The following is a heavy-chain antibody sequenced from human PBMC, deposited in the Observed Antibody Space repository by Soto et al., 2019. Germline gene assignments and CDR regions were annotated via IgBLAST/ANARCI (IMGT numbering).Heavy chain of an antibody. J-gene: IGHJ4*02. D-gene: IGHD5-12*01. CDR2: IFWDDDK. Sequence: QITLKESGPTLVKTTQTLTLTCTFSGFSLSTSGVGVGWIRQHPGKALEWLALIFWDDDKRYSPSLKSRLTTTNDTSKNQVVLTMTNMDPVNTATYYCAHQHQNPSGYDLPFDYWGQGTLVTVSS. CDR3: AHQHQNPSGYDLPFDY. V-gene: IGHV2-5*02. CDR1: GFSLSTSGVG.